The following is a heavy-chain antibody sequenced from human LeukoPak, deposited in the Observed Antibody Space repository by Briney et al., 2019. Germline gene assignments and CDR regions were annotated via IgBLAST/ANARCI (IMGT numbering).Heavy chain of an antibody. Sequence: GGSLRLSCAASGFTFSNYGMHWVRQAPGKGLEWVAVISYDGNNKYYADSVKGRFTISRDNSKNTLYLQMNSLRAEDSAVYYCARGGGSHGKYYFDYWGQGTLVTVSS. CDR3: ARGGGSHGKYYFDY. J-gene: IGHJ4*02. D-gene: IGHD1-1*01. CDR2: ISYDGNNK. CDR1: GFTFSNYG. V-gene: IGHV3-30*03.